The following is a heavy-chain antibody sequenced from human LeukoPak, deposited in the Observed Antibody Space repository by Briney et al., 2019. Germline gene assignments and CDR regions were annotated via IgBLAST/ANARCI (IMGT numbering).Heavy chain of an antibody. J-gene: IGHJ5*02. Sequence: PGGSLRLSCAASGFTFSDYYMSWIRQAPGKGLEWLSYINIGGTNTHYADSVKGRFTISRDNAKKSLYLGMNNLRAEDTAVYYCATDGAGFDTWGQGVLVTVSS. CDR1: GFTFSDYY. V-gene: IGHV3-11*01. CDR3: ATDGAGFDT. CDR2: INIGGTNT.